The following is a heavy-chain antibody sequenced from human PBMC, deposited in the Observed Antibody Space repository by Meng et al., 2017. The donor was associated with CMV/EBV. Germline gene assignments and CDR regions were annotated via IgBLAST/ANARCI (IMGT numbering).Heavy chain of an antibody. Sequence: SVKVSCKASGDTFSSYAISWVRQAPGQGLEWMGGIIPIFGTANYAQKFQGRVTITTDESTSTAYMELSSLRSEDTAVYYCARGEACTNGVCYPFDYWGQGTLVTVSS. D-gene: IGHD2-8*01. V-gene: IGHV1-69*05. CDR1: GDTFSSYA. CDR3: ARGEACTNGVCYPFDY. CDR2: IIPIFGTA. J-gene: IGHJ4*02.